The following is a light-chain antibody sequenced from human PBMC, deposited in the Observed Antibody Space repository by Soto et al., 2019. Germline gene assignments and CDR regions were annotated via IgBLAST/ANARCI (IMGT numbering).Light chain of an antibody. CDR1: QSVSSN. J-gene: IGKJ1*01. Sequence: EIVMTQSPATLSVSPGERATLSCRASQSVSSNLAWYQQKPGQAPRLLIYGASTRATGIPARFSGSGSGTEFTLTISSLQSEDFAVYYCQQYYSSLRTFGRGTKVDIK. CDR2: GAS. CDR3: QQYYSSLRT. V-gene: IGKV3-15*01.